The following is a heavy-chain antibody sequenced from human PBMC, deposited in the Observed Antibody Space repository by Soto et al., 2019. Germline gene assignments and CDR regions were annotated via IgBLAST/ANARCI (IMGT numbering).Heavy chain of an antibody. Sequence: ASVKVSCKASGGTFSSYAISWVRQAPGQGLEWMGGIIPIFGTANYAQKFQGRVTITADESTSTAYMELSSLRSEDTAVYYCASSNYYDSSGYYPFDYWGQGTLVTVSS. J-gene: IGHJ4*02. CDR2: IIPIFGTA. D-gene: IGHD3-22*01. CDR1: GGTFSSYA. CDR3: ASSNYYDSSGYYPFDY. V-gene: IGHV1-69*13.